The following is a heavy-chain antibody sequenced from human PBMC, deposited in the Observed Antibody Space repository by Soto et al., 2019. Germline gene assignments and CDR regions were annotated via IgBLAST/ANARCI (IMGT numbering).Heavy chain of an antibody. CDR1: GGSISSYY. CDR3: ARDDGYRDAFDI. J-gene: IGHJ3*02. V-gene: IGHV4-59*01. D-gene: IGHD6-13*01. Sequence: SETLSLTCTVSGGSISSYYWSWIRQPPGRGLEWIGYIYYSGSTNYNPSLKSRVTISVDTSKNQFSLKLSSVTAADTAVYYCARDDGYRDAFDIWGQGTMVTVSS. CDR2: IYYSGST.